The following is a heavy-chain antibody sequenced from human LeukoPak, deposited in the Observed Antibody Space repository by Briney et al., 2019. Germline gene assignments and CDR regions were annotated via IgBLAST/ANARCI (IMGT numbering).Heavy chain of an antibody. Sequence: SETLSLTCTVSGGSVSRGGYYWNWIRQHPGKGLEWIGFTSYSEGTYYNPSLMSRITISVDISQNQFSLRMRDVTAADTAVYFCATADWESFYFDSWGQGALVAVSS. CDR2: TSYSEGT. D-gene: IGHD1-26*01. CDR3: ATADWESFYFDS. V-gene: IGHV4-31*03. J-gene: IGHJ4*02. CDR1: GGSVSRGGYY.